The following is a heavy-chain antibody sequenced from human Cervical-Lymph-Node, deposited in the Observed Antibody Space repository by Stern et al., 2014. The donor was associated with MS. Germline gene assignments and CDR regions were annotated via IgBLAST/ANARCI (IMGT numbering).Heavy chain of an antibody. Sequence: QVTLKESGPALVKPTQTLTLTCTFSGFSLSTSGMCVSWIRQSPGKALEWLGRIDWDDDRYYSRSLKTRLTISKDTSKNQVVLTMTNVDPVDTATYYCARSLYYFGDNSYSTNNWFDSWGQGTLVTVSS. J-gene: IGHJ5*01. V-gene: IGHV2-70*15. CDR1: GFSLSTSGMC. CDR2: IDWDDDR. CDR3: ARSLYYFGDNSYSTNNWFDS. D-gene: IGHD4-23*01.